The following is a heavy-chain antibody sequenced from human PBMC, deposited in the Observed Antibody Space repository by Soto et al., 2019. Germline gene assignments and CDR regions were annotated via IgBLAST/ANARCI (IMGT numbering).Heavy chain of an antibody. J-gene: IGHJ6*03. V-gene: IGHV2-26*01. Sequence: QVTLKESGPVLVSPTENLTLTCTVSGFSLNNARVGVSWIRQPPGKALEWLAHILSNDGKSYSTSLKTRLSISKDTSKSQVVLTMTNMDPVDKATYYFARMLAVNYYYYYMDVWGKGTTVTVSS. CDR2: ILSNDGK. CDR1: GFSLNNARVG. D-gene: IGHD3-10*01. CDR3: ARMLAVNYYYYYMDV.